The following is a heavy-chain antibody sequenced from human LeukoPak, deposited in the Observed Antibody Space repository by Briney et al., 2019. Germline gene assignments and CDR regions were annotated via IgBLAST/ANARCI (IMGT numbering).Heavy chain of an antibody. J-gene: IGHJ4*02. Sequence: PGRSLRLSCAASGFTFSSYAMHWVRQAPGKGLEWGAVISYDGSNTYYADSVKGRFTISRDNSKTTLYLQMDSLRAEDTAVYYCAREGQLFYFDYWGQGTLVTVSS. CDR2: ISYDGSNT. V-gene: IGHV3-30*01. CDR3: AREGQLFYFDY. CDR1: GFTFSSYA. D-gene: IGHD2-2*01.